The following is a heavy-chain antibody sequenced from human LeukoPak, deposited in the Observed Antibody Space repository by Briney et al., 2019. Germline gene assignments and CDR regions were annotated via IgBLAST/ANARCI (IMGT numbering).Heavy chain of an antibody. V-gene: IGHV1-69*06. CDR1: GGTFSSYA. CDR2: IIPIFGTA. CDR3: ARGGLWVTMVRGAPYGMDV. D-gene: IGHD3-10*01. Sequence: ASVKVSCKASGGTFSSYAISWVRQAPGQGLEWMGGIIPIFGTANYAQKFQGRVTITADKSTSTAYMELSSLGSEDTAVYYCARGGLWVTMVRGAPYGMDVWGKGTTATVSS. J-gene: IGHJ6*04.